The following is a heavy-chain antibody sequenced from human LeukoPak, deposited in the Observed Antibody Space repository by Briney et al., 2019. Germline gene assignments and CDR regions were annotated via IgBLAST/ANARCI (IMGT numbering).Heavy chain of an antibody. D-gene: IGHD6-6*01. V-gene: IGHV3-53*01. J-gene: IGHJ6*03. CDR1: GLTVSSNC. CDR3: ARDGSSSVVGYYYYYYMDV. CDR2: IYSGGNT. Sequence: EGSLRLSCAASGLTVSSNCMSWVRQAPGKGLEWVSFIYSGGNTYYADSVKGRFTISRDNAKNSLYLQMNSLRAEDTAVYYCARDGSSSVVGYYYYYYMDVWGKGTTVTVSS.